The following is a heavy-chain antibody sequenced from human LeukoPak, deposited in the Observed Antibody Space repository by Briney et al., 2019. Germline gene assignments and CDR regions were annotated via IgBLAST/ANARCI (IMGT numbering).Heavy chain of an antibody. CDR1: GYTFTSYG. Sequence: ASVKVSCKASGYTFTSYGISWVRQAPGQGLEWMGWISAYNGNTNYAQKLQGRLTMTTDTSTSTAYMELRSLKSDDTAVYYCARDYFNFLVVPNWFDPWGQGTLVTVSS. D-gene: IGHD3-10*01. V-gene: IGHV1-18*01. CDR2: ISAYNGNT. J-gene: IGHJ5*02. CDR3: ARDYFNFLVVPNWFDP.